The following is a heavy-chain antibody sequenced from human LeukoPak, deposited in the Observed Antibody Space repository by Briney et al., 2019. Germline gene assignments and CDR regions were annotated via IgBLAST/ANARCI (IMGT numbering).Heavy chain of an antibody. J-gene: IGHJ5*02. CDR3: GRTTAGSGNWFDP. D-gene: IGHD6-13*01. CDR2: INPNSGGT. V-gene: IGHV1-2*02. Sequence: ASVTVSRKASGYTFTGYNMHWGRHAPGQGLEWMGWINPNSGGTNYAQKFQGRVTMTRDTSISTAYMELSRLRSDDTAVYYCGRTTAGSGNWFDPWGQGTLVTVSP. CDR1: GYTFTGYN.